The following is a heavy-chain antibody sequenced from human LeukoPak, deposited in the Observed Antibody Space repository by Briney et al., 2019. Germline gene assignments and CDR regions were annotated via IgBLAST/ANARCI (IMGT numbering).Heavy chain of an antibody. D-gene: IGHD6-13*01. CDR2: ISWNGGTI. J-gene: IGHJ4*02. CDR3: AKSSTSWYDPFFEY. CDR1: GFTFDDYA. Sequence: GGSLRLSCAASGFTFDDYAIHWVRQAPGKGLEWVSGISWNGGTIGYADSVKGRFTNSRDNAKNSLYLQMNSLRVEDTALYYCAKSSTSWYDPFFEYWGQGTLVTVSS. V-gene: IGHV3-9*01.